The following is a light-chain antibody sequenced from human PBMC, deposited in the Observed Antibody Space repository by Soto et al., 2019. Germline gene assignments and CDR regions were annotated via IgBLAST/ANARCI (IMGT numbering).Light chain of an antibody. CDR1: QSVRSNY. CDR2: GAS. CDR3: QQYASSPLT. V-gene: IGKV3-20*01. Sequence: EIVLTQSPGTLSLSSGERATLSCRASQSVRSNYLAWYQQKPGQAPRLLIYGASSRATGIPDRFGGSGSGTDFTLTISRLEPDDVAVYYCQQYASSPLTFGGGTKVEIK. J-gene: IGKJ4*01.